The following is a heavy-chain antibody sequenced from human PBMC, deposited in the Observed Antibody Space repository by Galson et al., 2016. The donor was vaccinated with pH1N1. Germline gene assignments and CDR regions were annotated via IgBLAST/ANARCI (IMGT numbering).Heavy chain of an antibody. J-gene: IGHJ4*02. Sequence: SLRLSCAASGFTFSSYWMHWVRQAPGKGLVWVSRINSDGSSTSCADSVKGRFTISRDNAKNTLYLQMHSQRAEDTAVYYCARNFGLSGSGRHFDFWGQGTLVTVSS. V-gene: IGHV3-74*01. D-gene: IGHD3-16*01. CDR1: GFTFSSYW. CDR3: ARNFGLSGSGRHFDF. CDR2: INSDGSST.